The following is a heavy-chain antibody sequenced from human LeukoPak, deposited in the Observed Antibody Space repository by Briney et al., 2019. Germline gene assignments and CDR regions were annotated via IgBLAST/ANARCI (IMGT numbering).Heavy chain of an antibody. D-gene: IGHD5-12*01. CDR3: TTGYVVTSDAFDI. CDR2: IRSKANSYAT. V-gene: IGHV3-73*01. Sequence: GGSLRLSCAASGFTFSGSAMPWVRQASGKGLEWVGRIRSKANSYATAYAASVKGRFTISRDDSKNTAYLQMNSLKTEDTAVYYCTTGYVVTSDAFDIWGQGTMVTVSS. J-gene: IGHJ3*02. CDR1: GFTFSGSA.